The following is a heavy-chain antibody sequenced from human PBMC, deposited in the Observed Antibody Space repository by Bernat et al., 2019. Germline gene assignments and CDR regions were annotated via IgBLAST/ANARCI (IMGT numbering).Heavy chain of an antibody. D-gene: IGHD3-16*01. CDR1: GFTFSSDY. CDR3: AKGFGPEN. CDR2: INQDGSAT. J-gene: IGHJ4*01. Sequence: EVQLVDSGGGLVQPGGSLRLSCAASGFTFSSDYITWVRRAPGKGLEWVANINQDGSATYYADAVKGRFIISRDNARTSVYLQMGSLRTEDTAIYYCAKGFGPENWGHGTLVTVSS. V-gene: IGHV3-7*03.